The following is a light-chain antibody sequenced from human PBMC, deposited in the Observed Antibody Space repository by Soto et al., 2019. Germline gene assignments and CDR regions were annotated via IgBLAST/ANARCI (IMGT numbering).Light chain of an antibody. CDR1: QGISGS. J-gene: IGKJ1*01. V-gene: IGKV1-9*01. CDR3: QQIDSYPRT. CDR2: AAS. Sequence: IQLTQSPSSLSASVRDRVTITCRAGQGISGSLAWYQQKPGKAPNLLISAASTLQTGVPSRFSGSGSGTDFALTIISLQPEDFATYYCQQIDSYPRTFGQGTKVDIK.